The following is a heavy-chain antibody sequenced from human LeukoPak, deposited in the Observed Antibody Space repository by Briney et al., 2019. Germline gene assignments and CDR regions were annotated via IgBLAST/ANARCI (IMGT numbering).Heavy chain of an antibody. CDR1: GLTVSSNY. CDR2: IFRGGDT. D-gene: IGHD5-18*01. CDR3: ARDSRGYNYGRPPDY. J-gene: IGHJ4*02. Sequence: GGSLRLSCAASGLTVSSNYMSWVRQAPGKGLEWVSVIFRGGDTYYADSVKGRFTISRDNSKNTLYLQMNSLRAEDTAVYYCARDSRGYNYGRPPDYWGQGTLVTVSS. V-gene: IGHV3-66*01.